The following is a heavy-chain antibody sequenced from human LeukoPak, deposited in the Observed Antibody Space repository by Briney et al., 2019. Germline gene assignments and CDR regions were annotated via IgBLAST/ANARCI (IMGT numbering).Heavy chain of an antibody. CDR2: ISSSGSTI. D-gene: IGHD3-22*01. CDR3: AVGYYYDSSGYPVDY. CDR1: GFTFSDYY. Sequence: PGGSLRLPCAASGFTFSDYYMSWIRQAPGKGLEWVSYISSSGSTIYYADSVKGRFTISRDNAKNSLYLQMNSLRAEDTAVYYCAVGYYYDSSGYPVDYWGQGTLVTVSS. J-gene: IGHJ4*02. V-gene: IGHV3-11*01.